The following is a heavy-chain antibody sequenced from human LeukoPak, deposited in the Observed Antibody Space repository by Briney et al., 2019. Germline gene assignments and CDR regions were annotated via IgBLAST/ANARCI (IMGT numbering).Heavy chain of an antibody. CDR1: GFTFSSYA. J-gene: IGHJ5*02. CDR2: ISYDGRNK. V-gene: IGHV3-30*04. D-gene: IGHD2-15*01. CDR3: ARARQAVVVVAAIWFDP. Sequence: GGSLRLSCAASGFTFSSYAMHWVRQAPGKGLEWVAVISYDGRNKYYADSVKGRFTISRDNSKNTLYLQMNSLRAEDTAVYYCARARQAVVVVAAIWFDPWGQGTLVTVSS.